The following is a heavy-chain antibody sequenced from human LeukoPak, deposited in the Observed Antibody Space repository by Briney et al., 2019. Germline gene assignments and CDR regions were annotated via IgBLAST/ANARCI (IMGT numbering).Heavy chain of an antibody. D-gene: IGHD3-10*01. V-gene: IGHV4-59*01. CDR1: GGSISSYY. CDR3: ARGETMVRGVFSHPTLFDY. J-gene: IGHJ4*02. Sequence: PSETLSLTCTVSGGSISSYYWSWIRQPPGKGLEWIGYIYYSGSTNYNPSLKSRVTISVDTSKNQFSLKLSSVTAADTAVYYCARGETMVRGVFSHPTLFDYWGQGTLVTVSS. CDR2: IYYSGST.